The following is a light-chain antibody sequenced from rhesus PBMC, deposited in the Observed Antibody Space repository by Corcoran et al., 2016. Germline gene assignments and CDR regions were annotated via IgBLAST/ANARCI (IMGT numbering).Light chain of an antibody. Sequence: DIQMTQSPSSLSVSVGDRVTITCRASQTISSYLAWYQQKPGKVPKLLIYAASTLHSGVPSRFSGSGSGTDFTLTINSLQPEDFATYYYQQPTSHPPAFGGGTKVELK. J-gene: IGKJ4*01. CDR2: AAS. CDR1: QTISSY. CDR3: QQPTSHPPA. V-gene: IGKV1-44*03.